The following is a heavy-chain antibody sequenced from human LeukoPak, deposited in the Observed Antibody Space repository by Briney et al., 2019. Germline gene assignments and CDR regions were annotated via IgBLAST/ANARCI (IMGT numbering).Heavy chain of an antibody. Sequence: GGSLRLSCAASGFTFSSYWMSWVRQAPGKGLEWVANIKQDGSEKYYVDSVKGRFTISRDNAKNSLYLQMSSLRAEDTAAYYCARDDCSSISCYHNWFDPWGQGTLVTVSS. V-gene: IGHV3-7*01. D-gene: IGHD2-2*01. J-gene: IGHJ5*02. CDR2: IKQDGSEK. CDR3: ARDDCSSISCYHNWFDP. CDR1: GFTFSSYW.